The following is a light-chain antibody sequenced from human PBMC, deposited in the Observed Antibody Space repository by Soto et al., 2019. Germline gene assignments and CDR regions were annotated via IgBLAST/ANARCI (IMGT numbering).Light chain of an antibody. Sequence: EIVMTQSPATLSASPGERATLSCRASQSVSSNLAWYQQKPGQAPRLLIYGASTRATGIPARFSGSGAGTEFTLTISSLQSEDFAVYYCQQDNSWPPLTFGGGNKVEIK. J-gene: IGKJ4*01. CDR3: QQDNSWPPLT. V-gene: IGKV3D-15*01. CDR1: QSVSSN. CDR2: GAS.